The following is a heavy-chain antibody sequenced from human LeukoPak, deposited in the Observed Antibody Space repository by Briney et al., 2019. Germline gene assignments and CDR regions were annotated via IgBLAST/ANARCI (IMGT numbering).Heavy chain of an antibody. D-gene: IGHD6-13*01. V-gene: IGHV3-23*01. CDR3: AKQLTVRIAAANWFDP. CDR2: ISGSGGST. Sequence: GGSLRLSCAASGFTFSSYAMRWVRQAPGKGLEWVSAISGSGGSTYYADSVKGRFTISRDNSKNTLYLQMNSLRAEDTAVYYCAKQLTVRIAAANWFDPRGQGTLVTVSS. CDR1: GFTFSSYA. J-gene: IGHJ5*02.